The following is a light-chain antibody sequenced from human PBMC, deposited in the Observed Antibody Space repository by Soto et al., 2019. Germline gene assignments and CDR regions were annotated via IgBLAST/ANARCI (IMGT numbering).Light chain of an antibody. CDR1: HSISNN. J-gene: IGKJ2*03. V-gene: IGKV1-39*01. Sequence: DIQMTQSPTSLSASVGDRVTITCRASHSISNNLNWYQQKPGKAPNLLIYTASSLQSGVPSRFSGSGSGTDFTLTITSLQPEDFATYYCQQSYSIPYSFGQGTKLDI. CDR3: QQSYSIPYS. CDR2: TAS.